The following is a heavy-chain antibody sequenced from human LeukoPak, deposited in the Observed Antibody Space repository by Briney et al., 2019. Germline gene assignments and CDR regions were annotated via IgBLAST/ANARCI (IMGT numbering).Heavy chain of an antibody. Sequence: GGSLRLSCAASGFTFSSYGMHWVRQAPGKGLEWVAVISYDGSNKYYADSVKGRFTISRDNSKNTLYLQMNSLRAEDTAVYYCAKVDAAYYDSSGYICDYWGQGTLVTVSS. CDR3: AKVDAAYYDSSGYICDY. V-gene: IGHV3-30*18. CDR2: ISYDGSNK. CDR1: GFTFSSYG. D-gene: IGHD3-22*01. J-gene: IGHJ4*02.